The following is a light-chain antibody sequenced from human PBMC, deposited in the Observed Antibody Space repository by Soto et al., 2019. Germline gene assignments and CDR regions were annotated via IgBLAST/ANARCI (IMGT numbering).Light chain of an antibody. CDR1: SSNIGSNT. CDR2: SHN. V-gene: IGLV1-44*01. Sequence: VLTQPPSASGTPGQRVTISCSGSSSNIGSNTVNWYQQLPGTAPKLLIYSHNQRPSGVPDRFSGSKSGTSASLAISGLQSEDEADYYCAAWDDSLNGYVFGTGTKLTVL. J-gene: IGLJ1*01. CDR3: AAWDDSLNGYV.